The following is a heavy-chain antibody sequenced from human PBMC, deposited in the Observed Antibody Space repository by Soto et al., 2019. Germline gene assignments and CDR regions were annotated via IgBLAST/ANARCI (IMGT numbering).Heavy chain of an antibody. CDR2: ISLYSDGT. CDR3: ARGQPYYDFWSGYSPYYYYYGMDV. CDR1: GYTFSNYG. V-gene: IGHV1-2*04. D-gene: IGHD3-3*01. J-gene: IGHJ6*02. Sequence: ASVKVSCKTSGYTFSNYGIPWVRQAPGHPLEWLGWISLYSDGTNYAQKFQGWVTMTRDTSISTAYMELSRLRSDDTAVYYCARGQPYYDFWSGYSPYYYYYGMDVWGQGTTVTVSS.